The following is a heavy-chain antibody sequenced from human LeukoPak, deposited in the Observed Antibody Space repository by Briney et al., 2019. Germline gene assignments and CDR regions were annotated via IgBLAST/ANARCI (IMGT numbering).Heavy chain of an antibody. J-gene: IGHJ4*02. Sequence: GGSLRLSCAASGFTFSPYAMSWVRQAPGKGLEWVSTLTGSGGSTYYADSVKGRFTISRDNTRNTLYLQMNSLRDEDTGVYYCAIMHGYYDGSGFWVQWGQGTLVTVSS. V-gene: IGHV3-23*01. CDR3: AIMHGYYDGSGFWVQ. CDR1: GFTFSPYA. CDR2: LTGSGGST. D-gene: IGHD3-22*01.